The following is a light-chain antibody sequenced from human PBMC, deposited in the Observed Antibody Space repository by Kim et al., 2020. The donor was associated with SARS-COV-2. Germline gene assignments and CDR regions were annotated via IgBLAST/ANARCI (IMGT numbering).Light chain of an antibody. CDR2: DVS. CDR3: CSYAGSYTLV. Sequence: GQSVTISCSGTSSDVGGYNYVSWYQQHPGKAPKLMISDVSKRPSGVPDRFSGSKSGNTASLTISGLQAEDEADYYCCSYAGSYTLVFGGGTQLTVL. CDR1: SSDVGGYNY. J-gene: IGLJ2*01. V-gene: IGLV2-11*01.